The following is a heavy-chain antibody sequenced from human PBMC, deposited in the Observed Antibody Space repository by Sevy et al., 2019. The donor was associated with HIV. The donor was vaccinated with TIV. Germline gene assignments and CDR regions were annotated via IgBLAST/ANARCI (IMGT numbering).Heavy chain of an antibody. D-gene: IGHD4-17*01. CDR1: GFIFDDYG. V-gene: IGHV3-30*18. J-gene: IGHJ6*02. CDR2: ISHDGGKK. CDR3: MKDPPVYGDFPYGMDV. Sequence: GGSLRLSCVGSGFIFDDYGMHWVRQAPGKGLEWVALISHDGGKKYYADSVKGRFTISRDNFKNTLYLQMNTLRGDDTAAYFCMKDPPVYGDFPYGMDVWGQGTTVTVSS.